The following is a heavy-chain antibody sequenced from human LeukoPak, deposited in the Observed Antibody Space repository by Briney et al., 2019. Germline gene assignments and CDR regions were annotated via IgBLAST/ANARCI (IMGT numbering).Heavy chain of an antibody. CDR1: GFTLSSRW. J-gene: IGHJ4*02. D-gene: IGHD3-3*01. V-gene: IGHV3-7*03. CDR3: ATYDSWSGYNIAY. CDR2: INRDGSEK. Sequence: GGSLRLSCVVSGFTLSSRWMMWVRQAPGEGLEWMTNINRDGSEKNYVDSVEGRFTIIRDNAENSLYLQMNSLKVEDSAIYYCATYDSWSGYNIAYWGQGTLVTVSS.